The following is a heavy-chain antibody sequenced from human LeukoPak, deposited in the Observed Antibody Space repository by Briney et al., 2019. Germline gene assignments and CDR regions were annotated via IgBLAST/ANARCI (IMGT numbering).Heavy chain of an antibody. CDR2: ISGSGGST. Sequence: PGGSLRLSCAASGFIFDDYGMTWVRQAPGKGLEWVSDISGSGGSTYYADTVKGRFTISRDNSQNTLHLQMNSLRAEDTAVYHCARQLGYCSDGSCYFDSWGQGTLVTVSS. J-gene: IGHJ4*02. V-gene: IGHV3-23*01. D-gene: IGHD2-15*01. CDR1: GFIFDDYG. CDR3: ARQLGYCSDGSCYFDS.